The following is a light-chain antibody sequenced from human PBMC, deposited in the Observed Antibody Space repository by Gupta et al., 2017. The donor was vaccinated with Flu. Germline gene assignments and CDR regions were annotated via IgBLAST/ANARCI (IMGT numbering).Light chain of an antibody. CDR2: RNV. Sequence: QSVPTQPPSASGTPGQRITIPCSGNNSNIGSNYIYWYQQIPGTTPKLLIYRNVQRPSGVPDRFSGSKSGTSASLAISGLRSEDEADYYCASWDDSLSGPVFGGGTKLTVL. CDR3: ASWDDSLSGPV. CDR1: NSNIGSNY. J-gene: IGLJ3*02. V-gene: IGLV1-47*01.